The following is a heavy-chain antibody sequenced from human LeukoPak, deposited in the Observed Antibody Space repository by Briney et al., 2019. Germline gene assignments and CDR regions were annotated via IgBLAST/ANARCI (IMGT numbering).Heavy chain of an antibody. D-gene: IGHD2-15*01. CDR2: IYYSGST. J-gene: IGHJ3*02. CDR1: GGSISSYY. Sequence: SETLSLTCTVSGGSISSYYWSWIRQPPGKGLEWIGYIYYSGSTNYNPSLKSRVTISVDTSKNQLSLRLSSVTAADTAVYYCTRRSVVVTSTHDAFDIWGQGTMVTVSS. V-gene: IGHV4-59*08. CDR3: TRRSVVVTSTHDAFDI.